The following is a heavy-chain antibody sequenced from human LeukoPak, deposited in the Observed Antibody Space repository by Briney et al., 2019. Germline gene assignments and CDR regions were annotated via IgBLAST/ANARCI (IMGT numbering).Heavy chain of an antibody. V-gene: IGHV3-74*01. J-gene: IGHJ4*02. Sequence: PGGSLRLSCAASGFTFSSYWMHWVRQAPGKGLVWVSRINSDGSSTSYADSVKGRFTISRDNAKNTLYLQMNSLRAEDTAVYYCARGLGIAVAGTDYYFEYWGQGTLVTVSS. CDR2: INSDGSST. CDR3: ARGLGIAVAGTDYYFEY. D-gene: IGHD6-19*01. CDR1: GFTFSSYW.